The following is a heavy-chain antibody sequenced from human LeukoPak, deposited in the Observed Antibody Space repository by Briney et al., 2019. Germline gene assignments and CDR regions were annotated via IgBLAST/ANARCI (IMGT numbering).Heavy chain of an antibody. CDR3: ARWRTLDAFDI. V-gene: IGHV3-48*01. CDR1: GFTLSSYS. Sequence: GGSLRLSCAASGFTLSSYSMNWVRQAPGKGLEWVSYISSSSSTIYYADSVKGRFTISRDNAKNSLYLQMNSLRAEDTAVYYCARWRTLDAFDIWGQGTMVTVSS. CDR2: ISSSSSTI. D-gene: IGHD1-1*01. J-gene: IGHJ3*02.